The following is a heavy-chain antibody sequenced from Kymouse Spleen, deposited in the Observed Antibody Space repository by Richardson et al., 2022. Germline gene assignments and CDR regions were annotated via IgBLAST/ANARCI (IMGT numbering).Heavy chain of an antibody. J-gene: IGHJ5*02. CDR1: GGSFSGYY. V-gene: IGHV4-34*01. Sequence: QVQLQQWGAGLLKPSETLSLTCAVYGGSFSGYYWSWIRQPPGKGLEWIGEINHSGSTNYNPSLKSRVTISVDTSKNQFSLKLSSVTAADTAVYYCARGGWFGEFNWFDPWGQGTLVTVSS. D-gene: IGHD3-10*01. CDR2: INHSGST. CDR3: ARGGWFGEFNWFDP.